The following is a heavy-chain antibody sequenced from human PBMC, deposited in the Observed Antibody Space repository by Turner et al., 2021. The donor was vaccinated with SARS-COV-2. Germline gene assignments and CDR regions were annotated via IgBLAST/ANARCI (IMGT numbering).Heavy chain of an antibody. V-gene: IGHV1-2*02. Sequence: QVQLVQSGAAVKKPGASVKVSCKASGYTFTAYPMHWVRQAPGQGLEWMGWINPNSGGTTYAQKFQGRVTMTRDTSISTAYMELSRLRSDDTAVYYCARGLRDFDYWGQGTLVTVSS. CDR2: INPNSGGT. D-gene: IGHD3-10*01. J-gene: IGHJ4*02. CDR3: ARGLRDFDY. CDR1: GYTFTAYP.